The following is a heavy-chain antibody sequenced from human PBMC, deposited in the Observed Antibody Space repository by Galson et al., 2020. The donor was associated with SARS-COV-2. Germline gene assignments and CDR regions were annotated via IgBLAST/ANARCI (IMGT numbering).Heavy chain of an antibody. J-gene: IGHJ4*02. D-gene: IGHD3-3*01. V-gene: IGHV3-48*04. CDR1: GFTFSSYS. CDR3: ARDPFYDFWSGYYFDY. CDR2: ISSSSSTI. Sequence: GGSLRLSCAASGFTFSSYSMNWVRQAPGKGLEWVSYISSSSSTIYYADSVKGRFTISRDNAKNSLYLQMNSLRAEDTAVYYCARDPFYDFWSGYYFDYWGQGTLVTVSS.